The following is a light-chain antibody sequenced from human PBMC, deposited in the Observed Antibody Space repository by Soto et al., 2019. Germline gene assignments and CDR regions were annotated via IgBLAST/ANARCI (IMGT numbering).Light chain of an antibody. CDR2: GAS. CDR1: QSVSSSD. J-gene: IGKJ5*01. V-gene: IGKV3-20*01. Sequence: IVLTQSPATPSLPPKERATLSCRASQSVSSSDLDWYQQKPGQAPRLLIYGASSRATGIPDRFSGSGSGTDFTLTISILEPEDFAVYYCQQYGSSLSITFGQGTRLEIK. CDR3: QQYGSSLSIT.